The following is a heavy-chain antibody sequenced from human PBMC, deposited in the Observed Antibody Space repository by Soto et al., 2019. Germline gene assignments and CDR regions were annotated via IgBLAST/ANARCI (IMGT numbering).Heavy chain of an antibody. CDR2: ISRSGSA. D-gene: IGHD3-10*01. J-gene: IGHJ4*02. Sequence: QVQFHQWGAGLLKPSETLTLTCGVSGGSFSGYYWNWIRQPPGKRLEWLGEISRSGSATYNPSLTGRVTMSVDTSKNQISLNVTSVNAADTAVYYCARGPLMTYYYNSGVRERGYFDFWGQGTLVTVAS. CDR1: GGSFSGYY. CDR3: ARGPLMTYYYNSGVRERGYFDF. V-gene: IGHV4-34*01.